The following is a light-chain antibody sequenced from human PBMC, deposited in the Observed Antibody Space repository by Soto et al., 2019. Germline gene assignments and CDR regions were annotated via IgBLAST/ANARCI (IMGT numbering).Light chain of an antibody. CDR3: QQYNNWPIT. CDR1: QTVLTN. J-gene: IGKJ5*01. V-gene: IGKV3-15*01. Sequence: EIVMTQSPATLSMSPGERATLSCRASQTVLTNLAWYQQKPGQAPRLLIYGASTRATGVPARFSGSGSGTEFTLTISSLQSGDFAVYYCQQYNNWPITFGQGARLEIK. CDR2: GAS.